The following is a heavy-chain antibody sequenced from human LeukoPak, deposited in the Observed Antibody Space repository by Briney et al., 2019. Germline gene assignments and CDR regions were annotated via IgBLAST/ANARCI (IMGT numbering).Heavy chain of an antibody. Sequence: GGSLRLSCAASGFTFSSYSMNWVRQAPGKGLEWVSSISSSSSYIYYADSVKGRITISRDNAKNSLYLQMNSLRAEDTAVYYCARAPNWIRFDYWGQGTLVTVSS. CDR1: GFTFSSYS. J-gene: IGHJ4*02. D-gene: IGHD1-1*01. V-gene: IGHV3-21*01. CDR3: ARAPNWIRFDY. CDR2: ISSSSSYI.